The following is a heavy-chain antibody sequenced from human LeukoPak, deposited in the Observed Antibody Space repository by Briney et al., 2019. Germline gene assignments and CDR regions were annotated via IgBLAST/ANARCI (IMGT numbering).Heavy chain of an antibody. CDR1: GFTVNSNY. D-gene: IGHD2-8*01. J-gene: IGHJ1*01. V-gene: IGHV3-53*01. CDR2: IYSGGST. CDR3: ASMYFSQYLQH. Sequence: GSLRLSCAASGFTVNSNYMSWVRQAPGKGLEWVSVIYSGGSTYYADSVKGRFTISRDNSKNTLYLQMNSLRAEDTAVYYCASMYFSQYLQHWGQGTLVTVSS.